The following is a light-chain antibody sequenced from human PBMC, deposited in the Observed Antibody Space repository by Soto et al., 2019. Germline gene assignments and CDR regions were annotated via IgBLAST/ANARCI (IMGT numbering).Light chain of an antibody. J-gene: IGLJ1*01. V-gene: IGLV2-23*01. CDR2: QGG. CDR3: SSYAGSSTLFV. Sequence: QSVRTQPASVYGSPGQSITISCTGTSSDVGSYNLVSWYQQHPGKVPKLIIYQGGQRPSGVSSRFSGSKSGNTASLTISGLQAEDEAEYFCSSYAGSSTLFVFGTGTKVTVL. CDR1: SSDVGSYNL.